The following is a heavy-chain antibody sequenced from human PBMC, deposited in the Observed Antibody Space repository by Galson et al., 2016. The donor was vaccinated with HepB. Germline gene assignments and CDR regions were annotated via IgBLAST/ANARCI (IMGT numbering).Heavy chain of an antibody. CDR2: ISGSNSYI. Sequence: LRLSCAASGFTFSSYSMNWVRQAPGKGLEWASSISGSNSYIYYADSVKGRFTISSDNANNSLYLQMNSLSAEDTAVYYCARGREFIAVTGSRWFDPWGQGTLVTISS. V-gene: IGHV3-21*01. J-gene: IGHJ5*02. CDR3: ARGREFIAVTGSRWFDP. D-gene: IGHD6-19*01. CDR1: GFTFSSYS.